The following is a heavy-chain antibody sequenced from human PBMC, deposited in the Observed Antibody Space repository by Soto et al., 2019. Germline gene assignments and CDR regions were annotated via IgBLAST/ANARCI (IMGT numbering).Heavy chain of an antibody. CDR1: GFTVSSNY. CDR3: ARITGTTIGYYYGMDV. V-gene: IGHV3-53*01. CDR2: IYSGGST. D-gene: IGHD1-7*01. J-gene: IGHJ6*02. Sequence: GGSLRLSCAASGFTVSSNYMSWVRQAPGKGLEWVSVIYSGGSTYYADSVKGRFTISRDNSKNTLYLQMNSLRAEDTAVYYCARITGTTIGYYYGMDVWGQGTTVTVSS.